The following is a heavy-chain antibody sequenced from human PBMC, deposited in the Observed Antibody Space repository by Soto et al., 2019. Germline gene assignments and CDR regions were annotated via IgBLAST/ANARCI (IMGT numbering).Heavy chain of an antibody. CDR1: GGSISSYY. CDR3: ARDRVLAAAGSSYDGMDV. V-gene: IGHV4-59*01. D-gene: IGHD6-13*01. CDR2: IYYSGST. Sequence: QVQLQESGPGLVKPSETLSLTCTVSGGSISSYYWSWIRQPPGKGLEWIGYIYYSGSTNYNPSLKRRVTITVDTSKNQLSQKLSSVTAADTAVYYCARDRVLAAAGSSYDGMDVWGQGTTVTVSS. J-gene: IGHJ6*02.